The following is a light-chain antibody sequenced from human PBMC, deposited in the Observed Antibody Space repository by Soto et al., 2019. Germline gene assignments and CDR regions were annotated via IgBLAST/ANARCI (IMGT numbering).Light chain of an antibody. J-gene: IGLJ1*01. CDR3: FSHRRGDSHV. CDR2: GVT. Sequence: QSALTQPASVSGSPGQSITISCTGTSRDVGGYNYASWYQQYPGKAPKLMIYGVTNRPSGVSNRFSGSKTGNTASPTISGLQAEDEAYYYCFSHRRGDSHVFGTGTKVTV. V-gene: IGLV2-14*01. CDR1: SRDVGGYNY.